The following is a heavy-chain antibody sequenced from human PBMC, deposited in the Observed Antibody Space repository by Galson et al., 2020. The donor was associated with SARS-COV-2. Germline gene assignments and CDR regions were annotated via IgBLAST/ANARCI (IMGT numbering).Heavy chain of an antibody. CDR3: ARDPRYCSSTSCSPPDY. D-gene: IGHD2-2*01. Sequence: GESLKISCAASGFTFSSYAMHWVRQAPGKGLEWVAVISYDGSNKYYADSVKGRFTISRDNSKNTLYLQMNSLRAEDTAVYYCARDPRYCSSTSCSPPDYWGQGTLVTVSS. CDR1: GFTFSSYA. J-gene: IGHJ4*02. V-gene: IGHV3-30*04. CDR2: ISYDGSNK.